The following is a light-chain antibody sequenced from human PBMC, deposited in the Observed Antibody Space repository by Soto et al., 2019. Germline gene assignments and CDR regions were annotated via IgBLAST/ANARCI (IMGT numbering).Light chain of an antibody. V-gene: IGLV2-14*01. CDR2: DVS. CDR3: SSYISTSTLNV. J-gene: IGLJ1*01. Sequence: QSALTQPASVSGSPGHSITISCSGTSSDVGGYNYVSWYQQHPGKAPKLMIYDVSNRPSGVSNRFSGSKSGNTASLTISGLQAEDEADHYCSSYISTSTLNVFGTGTKVTVL. CDR1: SSDVGGYNY.